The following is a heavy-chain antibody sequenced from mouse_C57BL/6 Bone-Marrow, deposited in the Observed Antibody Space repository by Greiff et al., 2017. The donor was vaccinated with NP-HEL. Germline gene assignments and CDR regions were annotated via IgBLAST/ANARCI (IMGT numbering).Heavy chain of an antibody. Sequence: DVMLVESGGDLVKPGGSLKLSCAASGFTFSSYGMSWVRQTPDKRLEWVATISSGGSYTDYPDSVKGRFTISRDNAKNTLYLQMSSLKSEDTAMYYCARSHLGFAYWGQGTLVTVSA. CDR1: GFTFSSYG. CDR3: ARSHLGFAY. V-gene: IGHV5-6*02. J-gene: IGHJ3*01. CDR2: ISSGGSYT.